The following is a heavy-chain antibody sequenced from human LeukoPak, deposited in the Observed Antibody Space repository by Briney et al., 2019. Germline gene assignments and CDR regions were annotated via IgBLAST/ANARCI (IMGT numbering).Heavy chain of an antibody. Sequence: SETLSLTCTVSGGSLSSGGYYWSWIRQHPGTGLEWIGYIYYSGSTYYNPSLKSRVTISVDTSKNQFSLKLSSVTAADTAVYYCARAITYYYDSSGYPPAPYYFDYWGQGTLVTVSS. CDR1: GGSLSSGGYY. CDR2: IYYSGST. V-gene: IGHV4-31*03. J-gene: IGHJ4*02. D-gene: IGHD3-22*01. CDR3: ARAITYYYDSSGYPPAPYYFDY.